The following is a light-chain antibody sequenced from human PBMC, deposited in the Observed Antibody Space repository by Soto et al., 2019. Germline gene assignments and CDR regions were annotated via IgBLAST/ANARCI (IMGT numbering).Light chain of an antibody. J-gene: IGKJ1*01. Sequence: DIVLTQSPATLSVSPGERATLSCGASQSISSSFASYQQKPRQAPRRLIYGASTSATGIPARFSGSGSGTEFTLTFSSLQSEDFAVYYCQQYNNCPRTFGQGTKVDIK. CDR2: GAS. CDR1: QSISSS. CDR3: QQYNNCPRT. V-gene: IGKV3-15*01.